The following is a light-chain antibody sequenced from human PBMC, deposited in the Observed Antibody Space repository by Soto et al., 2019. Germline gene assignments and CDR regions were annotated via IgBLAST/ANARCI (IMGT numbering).Light chain of an antibody. J-gene: IGKJ2*01. Sequence: ESVLTQSPGTLSLSPGERATLSCRASQSVSSSYLAWYQQKPGQAPRLLLHGASSRAAGIPDRFSGSGSGTDFNLTISRLEPEDFAVYYCQQYDSSPLMYTFGQGTKLEIK. CDR3: QQYDSSPLMYT. CDR2: GAS. CDR1: QSVSSSY. V-gene: IGKV3-20*01.